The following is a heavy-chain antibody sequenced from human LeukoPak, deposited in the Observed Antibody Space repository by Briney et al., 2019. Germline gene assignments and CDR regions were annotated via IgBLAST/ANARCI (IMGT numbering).Heavy chain of an antibody. CDR1: GGSISSGGYY. CDR2: IYSSGST. CDR3: ARGIPLSRFDN. D-gene: IGHD5-18*01. Sequence: SQTLSLTCTVSGGSISSGGYYWSWIPQHPGKGLEWIGYIYSSGSTYYNPSLKSRVTISLDTSKNQFSLKLSSVTAADTAVYYCARGIPLSRFDNWGQGTLVNVSS. J-gene: IGHJ4*02. V-gene: IGHV4-31*03.